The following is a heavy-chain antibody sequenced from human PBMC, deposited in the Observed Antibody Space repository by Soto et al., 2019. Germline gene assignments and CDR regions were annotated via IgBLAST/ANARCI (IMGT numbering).Heavy chain of an antibody. J-gene: IGHJ4*02. V-gene: IGHV3-23*01. CDR3: AKDVREYSSSPMAFDY. CDR1: GFTFSSYA. Sequence: GGSLRLSCAASGFTFSSYAMSWVRQAPGKGLEWVSAISGSGGSTYYADSVKGRFTISRDNSKNTLYLQMNSLRAEDTAVYYCAKDVREYSSSPMAFDYWGQGTLVTVSS. CDR2: ISGSGGST. D-gene: IGHD6-6*01.